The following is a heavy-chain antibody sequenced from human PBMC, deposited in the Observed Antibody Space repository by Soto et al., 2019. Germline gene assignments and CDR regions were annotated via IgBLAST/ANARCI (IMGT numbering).Heavy chain of an antibody. D-gene: IGHD4-17*01. CDR3: ARARETTKLGIDY. CDR2: ISGDGGRT. CDR1: GFTFRSYG. V-gene: IGHV3-23*01. Sequence: GGSLRLSCAASGFTFRSYGMSWVRQAPGKGLEWVSTISGDGGRTYSADSMKGRFTISRDNSKNTLYLQTNSLGADDTAVYYCARARETTKLGIDYWGQGTLVTVSS. J-gene: IGHJ4*02.